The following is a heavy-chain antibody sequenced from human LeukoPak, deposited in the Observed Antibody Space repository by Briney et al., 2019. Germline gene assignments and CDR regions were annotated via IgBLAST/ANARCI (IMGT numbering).Heavy chain of an antibody. CDR3: ASEFGSYYRWFDP. CDR2: INPNSGGT. V-gene: IGHV1-2*02. CDR1: GYTFTGYY. D-gene: IGHD1-26*01. J-gene: IGHJ5*02. Sequence: ASVKVSCKASGYTFTGYYMHWVRQAPGQGLEWMGWINPNSGGTNYAQKFQGRVTVTRDTSISTAYMELSRLRSDDTAVYYCASEFGSYYRWFDPWGQGTLVTVSS.